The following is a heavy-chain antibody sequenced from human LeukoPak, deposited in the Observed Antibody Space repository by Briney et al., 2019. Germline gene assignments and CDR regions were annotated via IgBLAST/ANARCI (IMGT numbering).Heavy chain of an antibody. CDR2: IRYDGSNE. D-gene: IGHD3-10*01. CDR3: AKDRGFGSGTGYYFDY. CDR1: VFTFSRYG. Sequence: GGSLRLSCAASVFTFSRYGMHWVRQAPGKGLEWLAFIRYDGSNEYYADSVKGRFTISRDNSKNTLYLQMNSLRAEDTAVYYCAKDRGFGSGTGYYFDYWGQGTLVSVSS. V-gene: IGHV3-30*02. J-gene: IGHJ4*02.